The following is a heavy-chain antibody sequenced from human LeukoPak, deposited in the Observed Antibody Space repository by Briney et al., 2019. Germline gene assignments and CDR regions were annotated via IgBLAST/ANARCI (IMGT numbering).Heavy chain of an antibody. D-gene: IGHD3-16*02. Sequence: RGSLRPSWPASGSSFASLGIGWVRQVEGRGLGWVSAIIGSGGSTYYADSVKGRFTISRDNSKNTLYLQMNSLRAEDTAVYYCAKFLPYLWGSYRQYYFDYWGQGTLVTVSS. V-gene: IGHV3-23*01. CDR3: AKFLPYLWGSYRQYYFDY. J-gene: IGHJ4*02. CDR1: GSSFASLG. CDR2: IIGSGGST.